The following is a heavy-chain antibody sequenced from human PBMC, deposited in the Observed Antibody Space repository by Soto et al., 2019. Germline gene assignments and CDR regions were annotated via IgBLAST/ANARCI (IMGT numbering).Heavy chain of an antibody. J-gene: IGHJ4*02. CDR1: GFSLSTRDVG. V-gene: IGHV2-5*02. CDR2: IYWDDSK. CDR3: AQKGPHYFDY. Sequence: SGPTLVNPTQTLTLTCTFSGFSLSTRDVGVGWIRQPPGKALEWLAVIYWDDSKHYSPSLKARATITKDTSKNQVVLTVTNMDPVDTATYYCAQKGPHYFDYWGQGALVTVSS.